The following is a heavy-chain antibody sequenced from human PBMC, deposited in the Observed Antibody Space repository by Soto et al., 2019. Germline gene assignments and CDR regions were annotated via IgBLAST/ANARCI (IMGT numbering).Heavy chain of an antibody. D-gene: IGHD6-25*01. V-gene: IGHV3-23*01. J-gene: IGHJ4*02. CDR3: AKFFVETGSNSGWPWSFHY. CDR1: GFTFSNYA. Sequence: EVQLLESGGGLVQPGRSLRISCAASGFTFSNYAMSWVRQAPGQGLDWVSAISGSGGTTYYADSVKGRFTISRDNSKSTLFLQRNSLRAEDAAVYYCAKFFVETGSNSGWPWSFHYWGQGTLVTVSS. CDR2: ISGSGGTT.